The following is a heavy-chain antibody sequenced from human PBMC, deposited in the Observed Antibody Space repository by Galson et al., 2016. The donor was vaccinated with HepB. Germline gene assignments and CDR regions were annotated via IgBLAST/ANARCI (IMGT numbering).Heavy chain of an antibody. Sequence: SLRLSCAASGFTFSSYSMSWVRQAPGKGLEWVSEVRGSADRTYYADSVKGRFTISRDNAKTALYLQMNSLRGEDTALYYCAKDYDFWTGYFSDLGHWGQGTLVTVSS. D-gene: IGHD3-3*01. CDR2: VRGSADRT. J-gene: IGHJ4*02. V-gene: IGHV3-23*01. CDR3: AKDYDFWTGYFSDLGH. CDR1: GFTFSSYS.